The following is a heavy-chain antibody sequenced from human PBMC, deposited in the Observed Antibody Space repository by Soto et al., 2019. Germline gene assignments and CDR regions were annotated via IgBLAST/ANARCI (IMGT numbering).Heavy chain of an antibody. J-gene: IGHJ6*02. V-gene: IGHV1-18*01. CDR2: ISAYTGNT. D-gene: IGHD3-3*01. Sequence: QVQLVQSGAEVKKPGASVKVSCKASGYTFTSYGISWVRQAPGQGLEWMGWISAYTGNTNYAQKLQGRVTMTTGTSTSTAYMELRSLRSDDTAVYYCARDRPVVRVLEWLFVYYYYDMDVWGQGTTVTVSS. CDR1: GYTFTSYG. CDR3: ARDRPVVRVLEWLFVYYYYDMDV.